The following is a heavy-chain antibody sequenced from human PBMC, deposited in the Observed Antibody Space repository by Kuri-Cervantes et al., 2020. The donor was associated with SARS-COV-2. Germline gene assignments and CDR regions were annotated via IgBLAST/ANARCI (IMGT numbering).Heavy chain of an antibody. V-gene: IGHV3-74*01. CDR2: INPDGSYT. D-gene: IGHD3-10*01. CDR3: ARFGLADDNNWFDP. Sequence: GESLKISCAASGFTFSGHWIHWVRQASGKGLVWVSRINPDGSYTNNADSVKGRFTISRDNAKNSLYLQMNSLRAEDTAVYYCARFGLADDNNWFDPWGQGTLVTVSS. J-gene: IGHJ5*02. CDR1: GFTFSGHW.